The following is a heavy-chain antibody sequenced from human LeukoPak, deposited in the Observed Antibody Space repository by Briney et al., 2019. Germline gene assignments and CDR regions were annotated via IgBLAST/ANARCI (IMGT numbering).Heavy chain of an antibody. V-gene: IGHV4-59*01. D-gene: IGHD3-10*01. CDR1: GGSLSDYY. CDR2: IYYSGST. CDR3: ARAGGNRFDP. J-gene: IGHJ5*02. Sequence: SETLSLTCTVSGGSLSDYYWSWIRQYPGQGLEWIGDIYYSGSTTFNPSLKSRVTISVDTSKNQFSLKLTSVTAADTAVYYCARAGGNRFDPWGQGILVTVSS.